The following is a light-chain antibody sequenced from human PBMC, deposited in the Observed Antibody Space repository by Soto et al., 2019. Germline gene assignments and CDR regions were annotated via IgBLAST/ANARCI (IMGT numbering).Light chain of an antibody. Sequence: DIQMTQYPSTLSGSVGDRVTITCRASQTISSWLAWYQQKPGTAPKLVIYTASTLKSGVPPRFSGSGSGTEFTFTISSLQPDDFATYYCQQYNGYRWTFGQGTKVDIK. V-gene: IGKV1-5*03. CDR3: QQYNGYRWT. J-gene: IGKJ1*01. CDR2: TAS. CDR1: QTISSW.